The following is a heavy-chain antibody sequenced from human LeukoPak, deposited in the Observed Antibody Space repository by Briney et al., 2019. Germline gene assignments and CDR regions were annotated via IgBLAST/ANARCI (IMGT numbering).Heavy chain of an antibody. Sequence: PSETLSLTCTVSGGSISSYYWSWIRQPPGKGLEWIGHIYYSGSTNYNPSLKSRVTISVATSKNQFSLKLSSVTAADTAVYYCARPQFLWGNAMDVWGQGTTVTVSS. CDR2: IYYSGST. V-gene: IGHV4-59*01. J-gene: IGHJ6*02. CDR3: ARPQFLWGNAMDV. D-gene: IGHD7-27*01. CDR1: GGSISSYY.